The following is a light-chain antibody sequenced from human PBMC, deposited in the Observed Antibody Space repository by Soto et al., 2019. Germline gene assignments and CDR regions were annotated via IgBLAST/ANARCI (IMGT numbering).Light chain of an antibody. CDR3: MQSTRLPPT. V-gene: IGKV2D-29*02. CDR1: QRLLHINGETF. Sequence: DVVITQTPLSLSLARGQPAPISCEPIQRLLHINGETFLFWYLQKPGQSPQLLIYGVSTRVSGVPDRFSGSGSGTDFTLEISRVQTDDVGTYYCMQSTRLPPTFGQGTRLEIK. J-gene: IGKJ5*01. CDR2: GVS.